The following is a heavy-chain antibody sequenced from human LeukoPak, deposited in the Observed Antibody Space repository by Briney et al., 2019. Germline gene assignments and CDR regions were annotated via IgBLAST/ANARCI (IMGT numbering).Heavy chain of an antibody. CDR3: ARGSSYYDFWSGYQTDAFDI. J-gene: IGHJ3*02. CDR1: GGSISSYY. CDR2: IYYSGST. D-gene: IGHD3-3*01. Sequence: PSETLSLTCTVSGGSISSYYWSWIRQPPGKGLEWIGYIYYSGSTNYNPSLKSRVTISVDTSKNHFSLNLSSVTAADPAVYYCARGSSYYDFWSGYQTDAFDIWGQGTMVTVSS. V-gene: IGHV4-59*01.